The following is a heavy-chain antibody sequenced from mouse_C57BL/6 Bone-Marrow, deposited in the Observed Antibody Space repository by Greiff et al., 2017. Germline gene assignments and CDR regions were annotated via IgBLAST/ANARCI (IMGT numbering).Heavy chain of an antibody. CDR3: ARGGYYHGFAY. CDR2: INPGSGGT. Sequence: QVQLKESGAELVRPGTSVKVSCKASGYAFTNYLIEWVKQRPGQGLEWIGVINPGSGGTNYNEKFKGKATLTADKSSSTAYMQLSSLTSEDSAVYFCARGGYYHGFAYWGQGTLVTVSA. D-gene: IGHD1-1*01. V-gene: IGHV1-54*01. J-gene: IGHJ3*01. CDR1: GYAFTNYL.